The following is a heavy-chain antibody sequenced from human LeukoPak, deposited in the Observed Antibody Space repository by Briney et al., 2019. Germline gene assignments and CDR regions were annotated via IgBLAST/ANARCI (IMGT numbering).Heavy chain of an antibody. CDR2: IYNSGRT. V-gene: IGHV4-59*12. Sequence: SETLSLTCTVSGGSISDYHWTWIRQPPGKGLEYIGYIYNSGRTFYNPSLMGRVTISADTSKNQFSLKLSSMTAADTAMFYCARGLRDGHKPFDYWGQGTLVIVSS. CDR3: ARGLRDGHKPFDY. J-gene: IGHJ4*02. D-gene: IGHD5-24*01. CDR1: GGSISDYH.